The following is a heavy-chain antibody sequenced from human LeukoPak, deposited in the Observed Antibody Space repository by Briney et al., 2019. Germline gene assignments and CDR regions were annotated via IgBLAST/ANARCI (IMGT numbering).Heavy chain of an antibody. Sequence: GGSLRLSCAASGFSFSGYAIHWVRQAPGKGLEWVALISYNGGRKDYADSVKGRFTISRDNAKNSLYLQMNSLRAEDTALYYCARATWLANTLDYWGQGTLVTVSS. CDR3: ARATWLANTLDY. D-gene: IGHD6-19*01. J-gene: IGHJ4*02. CDR2: ISYNGGRK. V-gene: IGHV3-30*04. CDR1: GFSFSGYA.